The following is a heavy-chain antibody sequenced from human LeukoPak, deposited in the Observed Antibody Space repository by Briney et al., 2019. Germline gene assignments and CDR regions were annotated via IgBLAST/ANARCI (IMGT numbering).Heavy chain of an antibody. V-gene: IGHV3-23*01. CDR1: DESFSGYY. CDR3: AKPVSGGLAVTADWFHP. J-gene: IGHJ5*01. Sequence: PSETLSLTCAVYDESFSGYYWSWLRQPPGKGLEWVSTINANSGTTSYAASVRGRFTISRDNSKNTLYLQVNTLRADDTATYYCAKPVSGGLAVTADWFHPWGQGTLVVVSS. D-gene: IGHD6-19*01. CDR2: INANSGTT.